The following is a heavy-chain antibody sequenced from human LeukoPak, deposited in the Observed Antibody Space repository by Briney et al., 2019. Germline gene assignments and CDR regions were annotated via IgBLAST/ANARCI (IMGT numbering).Heavy chain of an antibody. V-gene: IGHV3-23*01. D-gene: IGHD3-22*01. CDR3: AHTDSYYFDSGMVS. Sequence: GGSLRLSCAASGFTLSSYAMSWVRQAPGKGLAWVSAISDSGGSTYYADSVKGRFTISRDNSKNTLSLHMNSLRAEDTAVYYCAHTDSYYFDSGMVSWGQGALVTVSS. CDR2: ISDSGGST. CDR1: GFTLSSYA. J-gene: IGHJ5*02.